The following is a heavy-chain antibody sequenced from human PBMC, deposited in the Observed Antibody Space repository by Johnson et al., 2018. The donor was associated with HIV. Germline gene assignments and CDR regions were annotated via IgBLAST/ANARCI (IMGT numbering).Heavy chain of an antibody. J-gene: IGHJ3*02. D-gene: IGHD3-3*01. CDR2: INWNGGST. CDR3: ARGRGLQFLEWPTGLWSAFDI. CDR1: GFTFDDYG. Sequence: VQLVESGGGVVRPGGSLRLSCAASGFTFDDYGMSWVRQAPGKGLEWVSGINWNGGSTGYADSVKGRFTISRDNAKNSLYLQMNTLRAEDTAVYYCARGRGLQFLEWPTGLWSAFDIWGQGTMVTVSS. V-gene: IGHV3-20*04.